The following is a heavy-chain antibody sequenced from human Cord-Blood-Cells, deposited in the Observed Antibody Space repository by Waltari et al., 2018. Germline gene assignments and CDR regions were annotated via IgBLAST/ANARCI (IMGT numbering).Heavy chain of an antibody. D-gene: IGHD3-9*01. Sequence: QVQLVQSGAEVKKPGASVKVSCKASGYTFTGYYMHWVRQAPGQGLEWMGWINPNSGGTNYAQKFQGRVTMTRDTSSSTAYMELSRLRSDDTAVYYCARDLLRYFDWLLYAFDIWGQGTMVTVSS. CDR1: GYTFTGYY. J-gene: IGHJ3*02. CDR2: INPNSGGT. V-gene: IGHV1-2*02. CDR3: ARDLLRYFDWLLYAFDI.